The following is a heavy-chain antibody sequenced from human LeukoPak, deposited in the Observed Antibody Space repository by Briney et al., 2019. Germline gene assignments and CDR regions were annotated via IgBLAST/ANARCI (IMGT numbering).Heavy chain of an antibody. CDR1: GGSISSGGYS. J-gene: IGHJ4*02. CDR2: IYHSGST. V-gene: IGHV4-30-2*01. Sequence: SETLSLTCAVSGGSISSGGYSWSWIRQPSGKGLEWIGYIYHSGSTYYNPSLKSRVTISVDRSKNQFSLKLSSVTAADTAVYYCARAPSYSNYFDCWGQGTLVTVSS. D-gene: IGHD4-4*01. CDR3: ARAPSYSNYFDC.